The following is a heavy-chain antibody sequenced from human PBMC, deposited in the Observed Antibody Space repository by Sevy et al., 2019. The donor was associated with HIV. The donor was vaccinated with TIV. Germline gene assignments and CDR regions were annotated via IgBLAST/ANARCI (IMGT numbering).Heavy chain of an antibody. D-gene: IGHD2-2*01. J-gene: IGHJ6*02. Sequence: SETLSLTCTVSGGSISSGGYYWSWIRQHPGKGLEWIGYIYYSGSTYYNPSLKSRVTISVDTSKNQFSLKLSSVTAADTAVYYCARDLHYCSSTNCYDYYYYGMDVWGQGTTVTVSS. CDR1: GGSISSGGYY. CDR2: IYYSGST. CDR3: ARDLHYCSSTNCYDYYYYGMDV. V-gene: IGHV4-31*03.